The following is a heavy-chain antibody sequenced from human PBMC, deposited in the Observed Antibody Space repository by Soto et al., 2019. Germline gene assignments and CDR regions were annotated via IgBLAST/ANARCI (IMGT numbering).Heavy chain of an antibody. CDR3: VRSGRRSGIDY. Sequence: QVQLVQSGAEVKKPGASVKVSCEASGYTFSSYHISWVRQASGQGLEWMGWVNPNSNETDYAQKFQGRVTMTGNTSIRTVYMELSSLRSDDTAVYYCVRSGRRSGIDYWGQGTLVTVSS. CDR1: GYTFSSYH. V-gene: IGHV1-8*01. D-gene: IGHD5-12*01. J-gene: IGHJ4*02. CDR2: VNPNSNET.